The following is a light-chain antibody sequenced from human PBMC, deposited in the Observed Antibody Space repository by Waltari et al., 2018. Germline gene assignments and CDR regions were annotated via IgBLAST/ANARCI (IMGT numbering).Light chain of an antibody. CDR3: QQYNSYSLLT. Sequence: DIQMPQSPSTLSASVGDRVTITCRASQSISNWLAWDQQKPWEAPKLLIYKASTLESGVPSRFSGSGSGTEFTLTISSLQPDDFATYYCQQYNSYSLLTFGGGTKVEIK. CDR2: KAS. CDR1: QSISNW. J-gene: IGKJ4*01. V-gene: IGKV1-5*03.